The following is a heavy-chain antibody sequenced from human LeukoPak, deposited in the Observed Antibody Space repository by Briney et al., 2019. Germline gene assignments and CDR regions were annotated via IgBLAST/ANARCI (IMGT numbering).Heavy chain of an antibody. D-gene: IGHD3-10*01. CDR3: ATVEDYYGSGSYS. V-gene: IGHV1-24*01. J-gene: IGHJ5*02. CDR1: GYTLTELS. CDR2: FDPEDGET. Sequence: ASVKVSCKVSGYTLTELSMHWVRQAPGKGLEWMGGFDPEDGETIYAQKFQGRVTMTEGTSTDTAYMELSSLRSEDTAVYYCATVEDYYGSGSYSWGQGTLVTVSS.